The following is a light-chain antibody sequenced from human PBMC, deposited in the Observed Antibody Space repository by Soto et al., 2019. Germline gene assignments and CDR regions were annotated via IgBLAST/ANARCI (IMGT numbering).Light chain of an antibody. J-gene: IGKJ2*01. V-gene: IGKV1-5*01. Sequence: DLQMTQSPSTLSASVGDRVTITCRASQTIRSWLAWYQQKPGKAPKLLIYDASSLESGVPSRFSGSGSGTEFTLTISSLQPDDFATYYCQQYNSYLYTFGQGTKVEVK. CDR3: QQYNSYLYT. CDR1: QTIRSW. CDR2: DAS.